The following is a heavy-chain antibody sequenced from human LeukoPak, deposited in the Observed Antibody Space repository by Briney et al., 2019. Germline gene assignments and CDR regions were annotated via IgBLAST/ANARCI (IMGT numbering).Heavy chain of an antibody. CDR3: ARVVPETYYDFLSAHYYYYYYMDV. V-gene: IGHV4-34*01. CDR2: INHSGST. CDR1: GGSFSGYY. Sequence: SETLSLTWAVYGGSFSGYYWSWIRQPPGKGLEWIGEINHSGSTNYNPSLKSRVTISVDTSKNQFSLKLSSVTAADTAVYYCARVVPETYYDFLSAHYYYYYYMDVWGKGTTVTVSS. J-gene: IGHJ6*03. D-gene: IGHD3-3*01.